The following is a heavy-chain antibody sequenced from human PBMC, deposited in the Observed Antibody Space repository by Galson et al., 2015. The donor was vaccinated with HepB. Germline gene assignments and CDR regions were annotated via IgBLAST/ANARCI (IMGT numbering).Heavy chain of an antibody. V-gene: IGHV3-21*01. D-gene: IGHD2-21*01. Sequence: SLRLSCAASGIIFNSYGMNWVRQAPGKGLEWVSSISISSRYIYYADSVRGRFTISRDNAKESLYLQMNSLTAEDTAVYYCARDVSSSGGDCPAGEAAFDLWAQGKMFIVSS. J-gene: IGHJ3*01. CDR2: ISISSRYI. CDR3: ARDVSSSGGDCPAGEAAFDL. CDR1: GIIFNSYG.